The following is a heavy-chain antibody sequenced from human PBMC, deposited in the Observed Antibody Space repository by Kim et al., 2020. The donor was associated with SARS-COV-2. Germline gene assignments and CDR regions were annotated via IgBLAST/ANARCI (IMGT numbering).Heavy chain of an antibody. CDR3: ARGHSYYGLDV. J-gene: IGHJ6*02. V-gene: IGHV4-34*01. CDR2: ST. Sequence: STNLNPSLKSRVTISVDSSKSQFSRDLTSVTAADTAVYYCARGHSYYGLDVWGQGTTVTVSS.